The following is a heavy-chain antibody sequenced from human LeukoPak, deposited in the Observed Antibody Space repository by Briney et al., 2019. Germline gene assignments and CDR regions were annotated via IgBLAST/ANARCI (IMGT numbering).Heavy chain of an antibody. CDR3: AAYMVRGVIRTGAYYGMDV. CDR2: ISYDGSNK. J-gene: IGHJ6*04. Sequence: GGSLRLSCAASGFIFSSYSMHWVRPAPGKGLEWVAVISYDGSNKYYADSVKGRFTISRDNSKNTLYLQMISLTTEDTAVYYCAAYMVRGVIRTGAYYGMDVWGKGTTVTVSS. V-gene: IGHV3-30*04. D-gene: IGHD3-10*01. CDR1: GFIFSSYS.